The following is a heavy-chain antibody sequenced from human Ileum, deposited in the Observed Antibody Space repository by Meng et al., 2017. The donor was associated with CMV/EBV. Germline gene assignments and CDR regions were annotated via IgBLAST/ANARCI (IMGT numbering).Heavy chain of an antibody. CDR1: GGSISSGYYY. Sequence: QVELQEAGPGLVKPSQTLSLTCTVSGGSISSGYYYWTWIRQPPGKGLEWIGYIYYSGTTYYNPSLKSRVSISVDTSRNQFSLQLSSVTAADTAVYYCARRSSGLFDYWGQGILVTVSS. V-gene: IGHV4-30-4*08. D-gene: IGHD6-13*01. CDR2: IYYSGTT. CDR3: ARRSSGLFDY. J-gene: IGHJ4*02.